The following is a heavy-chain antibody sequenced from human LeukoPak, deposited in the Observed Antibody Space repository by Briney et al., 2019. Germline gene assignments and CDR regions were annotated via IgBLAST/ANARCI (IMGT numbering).Heavy chain of an antibody. CDR2: IFSGGST. Sequence: GGSLRLSCAASGFTVSSNYMSWVRQARGKGLEWVSVIFSGGSTYYADSVKGRFTISSENSKNSLYLQMNSRRAEDTAVYYCARGGVAPRTDAFDIWGQGTMVTVSS. CDR1: GFTVSSNY. J-gene: IGHJ3*02. CDR3: ARGGVAPRTDAFDI. D-gene: IGHD1-14*01. V-gene: IGHV3-66*01.